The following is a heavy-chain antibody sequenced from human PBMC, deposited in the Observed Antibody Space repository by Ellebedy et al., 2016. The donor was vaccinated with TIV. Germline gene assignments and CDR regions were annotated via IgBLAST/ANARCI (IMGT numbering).Heavy chain of an antibody. V-gene: IGHV4-4*02. CDR2: IYHGVNS. D-gene: IGHD5-12*01. J-gene: IGHJ5*02. CDR3: ARHSLVTTRTSWFGP. CDR1: GDPITGSHW. Sequence: SETLSLTXAVSGDPITGSHWWSWVRQPPGRGLEWIGEIYHGVNSHYNPSLKSRVTMSIDESNNGFSLELTSVTAADTAVYYCARHSLVTTRTSWFGPWGQGTLVTVSS.